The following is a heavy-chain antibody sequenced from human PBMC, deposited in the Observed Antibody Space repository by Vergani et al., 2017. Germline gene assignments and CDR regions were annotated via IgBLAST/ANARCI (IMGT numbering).Heavy chain of an antibody. Sequence: QVQLVQSGAEVKKPWASVKVSCKASGYTFTGYYMHWVRQAPGQGLEWMGWINPNSGGTNYAQKFQGRVTITRDTSISTAYMELSRLRSDDTAVYYCASACSSTSCYTEEYFQHWGQGTLVTVSS. D-gene: IGHD2-2*02. V-gene: IGHV1-2*02. CDR3: ASACSSTSCYTEEYFQH. CDR2: INPNSGGT. CDR1: GYTFTGYY. J-gene: IGHJ1*01.